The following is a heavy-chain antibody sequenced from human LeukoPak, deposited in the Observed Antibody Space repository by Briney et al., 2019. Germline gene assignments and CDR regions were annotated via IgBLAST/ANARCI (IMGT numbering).Heavy chain of an antibody. CDR3: AKDPPIVYYYDSSGYGGDY. CDR2: ISGSGGST. J-gene: IGHJ4*02. Sequence: GGSLRLSCAASGFTFSSYAMSWVRQAPGKGLEWVSAISGSGGSTYYADSVKGRLTISRDNSKNTLYLQMNSLRAEDTAVYYCAKDPPIVYYYDSSGYGGDYWGQGTLVTVSS. D-gene: IGHD3-22*01. V-gene: IGHV3-23*01. CDR1: GFTFSSYA.